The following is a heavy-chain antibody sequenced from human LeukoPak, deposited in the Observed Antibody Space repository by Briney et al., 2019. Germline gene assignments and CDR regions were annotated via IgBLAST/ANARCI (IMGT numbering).Heavy chain of an antibody. V-gene: IGHV3-21*01. J-gene: IGHJ4*02. D-gene: IGHD5-18*01. Sequence: GGSLRLSCAASGFTFSSYSMNWVRQAPGKGLEWVSSISSSSSYIYYADSVKGRFTISRDNAKNSLYLQMNSLRAEDTAVHYCARALSGYSYGIDYWGQGTLVTVSS. CDR2: ISSSSSYI. CDR3: ARALSGYSYGIDY. CDR1: GFTFSSYS.